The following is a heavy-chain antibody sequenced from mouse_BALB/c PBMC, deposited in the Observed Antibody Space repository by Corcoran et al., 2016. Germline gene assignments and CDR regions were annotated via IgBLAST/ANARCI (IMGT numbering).Heavy chain of an antibody. CDR2: IYPYNDGT. D-gene: IGHD2-2*01. CDR1: GYTFTSYV. Sequence: EVQLQQSGPELVKPGASVTMSCKASGYTFTSYVMNWVKQKPGQGLEWIGYIYPYNDGTKYNEKFKGKATLTSDKSSSAAYMGFSSLTSEDSAVYYCAREVPGGYPFDYWGQGTTLTVSS. V-gene: IGHV1S136*01. J-gene: IGHJ2*01. CDR3: AREVPGGYPFDY.